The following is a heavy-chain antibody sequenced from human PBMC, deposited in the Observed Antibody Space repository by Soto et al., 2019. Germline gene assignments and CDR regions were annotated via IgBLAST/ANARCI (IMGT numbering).Heavy chain of an antibody. J-gene: IGHJ4*02. D-gene: IGHD2-15*01. CDR1: GFTFSSYW. CDR3: ARAWRVVVATSFDY. V-gene: IGHV3-7*03. Sequence: GGSLRLSCAASGFTFSSYWMSWVRQAPGKGLEWVANIKQDGSEKYYVDSVKGRFTISRDNAKNSLYLQMKSLRAEDTAVYYCARAWRVVVATSFDYWGQGTLVTVSS. CDR2: IKQDGSEK.